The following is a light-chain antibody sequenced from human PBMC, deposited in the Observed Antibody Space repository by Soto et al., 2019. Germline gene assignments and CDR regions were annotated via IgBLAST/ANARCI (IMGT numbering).Light chain of an antibody. J-gene: IGKJ5*01. Sequence: DILMTQSPSTLSVSPGERVTLSCRASHSVSSNLAWYQQKIGQAPRLLIYGASTRATGIPARFSGSGSGTEFTLTISSLQPEDFAVYYCQQYGSSGTFGQGTRLEIK. V-gene: IGKV3D-15*01. CDR3: QQYGSSGT. CDR1: HSVSSN. CDR2: GAS.